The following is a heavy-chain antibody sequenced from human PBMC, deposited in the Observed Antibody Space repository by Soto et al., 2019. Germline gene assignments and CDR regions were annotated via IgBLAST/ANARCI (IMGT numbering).Heavy chain of an antibody. V-gene: IGHV4-59*01. D-gene: IGHD2-2*02. J-gene: IGHJ5*02. CDR3: ARGYCSSTICYIWDNWFDP. CDR2: IYYSGRT. Sequence: QVQLQESGPGLVKPSETLSLTCTVSGGSISSYYWSWIRQPPGKGLEWIGYIYYSGRTNYNPSLKCRVTXSXDXXKNPFALKLSSVSAADTAVYYCARGYCSSTICYIWDNWFDPWGQGTLVTVSS. CDR1: GGSISSYY.